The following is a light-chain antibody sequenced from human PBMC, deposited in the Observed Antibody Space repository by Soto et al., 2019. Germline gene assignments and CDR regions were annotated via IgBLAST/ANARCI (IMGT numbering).Light chain of an antibody. CDR1: RSLLHSDGNTY. J-gene: IGKJ1*01. Sequence: DVVMTQSPLSLPVTLGQPASISCRSSRSLLHSDGNTYLNWFQQRPGQSPRRLIYQVSNRDSGVPDRFSDSGSGTDFTLKISRVEAEDVGFYYCMQGTHWPPWTFGQGTKVEIK. CDR3: MQGTHWPPWT. CDR2: QVS. V-gene: IGKV2-30*02.